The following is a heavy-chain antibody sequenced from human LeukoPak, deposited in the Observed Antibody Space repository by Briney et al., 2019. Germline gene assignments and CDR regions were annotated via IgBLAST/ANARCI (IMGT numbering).Heavy chain of an antibody. CDR1: GYTFTGYY. V-gene: IGHV1-18*04. J-gene: IGHJ5*02. CDR3: ARGGANCSGGRCPLNWFDP. D-gene: IGHD2-15*01. Sequence: GASVKVSCKASGYTFTGYYTHWVRQAPGQGLEWMGWISAYNGNTNYAQKLQGRVTMTIDKTTSTAYMELRSLRSDDTAVYYCARGGANCSGGRCPLNWFDPWGQGTPVTVSS. CDR2: ISAYNGNT.